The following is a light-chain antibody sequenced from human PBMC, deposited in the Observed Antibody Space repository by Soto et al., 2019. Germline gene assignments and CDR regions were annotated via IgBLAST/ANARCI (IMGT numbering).Light chain of an antibody. CDR1: QSISNSF. Sequence: EIVLTQSPGTLSLSPGERATLSCRASQSISNSFLAWYQQKPGQAPRLLFYGASSRATGVPARFSGSGSGTDFSLTISSLEPEDVAVYYCQQRSQWPPMTFGQGTRLEI. J-gene: IGKJ5*01. CDR2: GAS. V-gene: IGKV3D-20*02. CDR3: QQRSQWPPMT.